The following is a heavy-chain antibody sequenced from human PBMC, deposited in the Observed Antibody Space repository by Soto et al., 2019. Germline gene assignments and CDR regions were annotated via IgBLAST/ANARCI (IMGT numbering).Heavy chain of an antibody. Sequence: PGGSLRLSCAASGFTFSSYGIHWVRQAPGKGLEWLGIIWYDESNKFYADSVEGRFSISRDNSKNVVYLQMNSLRVEDTAVYYCARDRMWEKLPPDSFDVWGPGPTVTVSS. J-gene: IGHJ3*01. V-gene: IGHV3-33*01. CDR2: IWYDESNK. CDR1: GFTFSSYG. CDR3: ARDRMWEKLPPDSFDV. D-gene: IGHD1-26*01.